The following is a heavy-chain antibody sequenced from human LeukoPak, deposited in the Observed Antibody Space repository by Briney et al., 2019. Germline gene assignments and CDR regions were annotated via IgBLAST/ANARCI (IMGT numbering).Heavy chain of an antibody. CDR2: ISGSGGST. D-gene: IGHD1-26*01. V-gene: IGHV3-23*01. J-gene: IGHJ4*02. Sequence: GGSLRLSCAASGFTFSSYAMSWVRQAPGKGLEWVSAISGSGGSTYYADSVKGRFTISRDISKNTLYLQMNSLRAEDTALYYCAKERGYSGSSPDYWGQGTLLTVSS. CDR3: AKERGYSGSSPDY. CDR1: GFTFSSYA.